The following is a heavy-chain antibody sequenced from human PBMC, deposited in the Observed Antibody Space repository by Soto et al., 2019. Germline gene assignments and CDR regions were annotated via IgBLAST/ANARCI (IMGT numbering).Heavy chain of an antibody. D-gene: IGHD3-9*01. CDR1: GFTFSNDW. Sequence: GGSLRLSCAASGFTFSNDWMHWARQAPGKGLEWVSRINADGGSTHYADSVRGRFTISRDNAKNTLFLQLNSLRVEDTAIYYCIKVLTRGVGVPRFYFDSWGQGTLVTVSS. CDR3: IKVLTRGVGVPRFYFDS. V-gene: IGHV3-74*01. CDR2: INADGGST. J-gene: IGHJ4*02.